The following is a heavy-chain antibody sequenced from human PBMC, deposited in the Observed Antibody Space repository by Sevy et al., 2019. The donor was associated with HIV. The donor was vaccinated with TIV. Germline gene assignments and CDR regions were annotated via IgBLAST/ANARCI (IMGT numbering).Heavy chain of an antibody. CDR2: INPNSGGT. V-gene: IGHV1-2*06. Sequence: ASVKVSCKASGYTFTGYYMHWVRQAPGQGLEWMGRINPNSGGTNYAQKFQGRVTMTRDTSISTAYMELNRLRSDDTAVYYCARAVGLTTVLTVFDYWGQGTLVTVSS. CDR3: ARAVGLTTVLTVFDY. D-gene: IGHD4-17*01. J-gene: IGHJ4*02. CDR1: GYTFTGYY.